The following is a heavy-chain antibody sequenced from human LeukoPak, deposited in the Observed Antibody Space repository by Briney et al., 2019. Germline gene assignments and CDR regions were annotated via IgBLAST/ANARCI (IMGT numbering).Heavy chain of an antibody. J-gene: IGHJ4*02. Sequence: GGSLRLSCAASGFTFSNYGMHWVRQAPGKGLEWVSFIRYDGRNKYCADSVKGRFTISRDNSKNTLYLQTNSLRAEDTALYYCARLNLAAAGPLGYWGQGTLVTVSS. V-gene: IGHV3-30*02. CDR3: ARLNLAAAGPLGY. CDR2: IRYDGRNK. D-gene: IGHD6-13*01. CDR1: GFTFSNYG.